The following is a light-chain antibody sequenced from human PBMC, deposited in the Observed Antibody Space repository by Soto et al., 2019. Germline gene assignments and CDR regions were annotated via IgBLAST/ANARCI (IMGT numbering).Light chain of an antibody. CDR1: QSLLHSNGYNF. CDR3: MQALQTPLA. Sequence: DIVMTQSPLSLPVTPGEPASISCRSSQSLLHSNGYNFLDWYLQKPGQSPQLLIYLGSHRASGVPVRFSGSGSGTDFTLKINRVEAADVGVYYCMQALQTPLAFGQGTRLEIK. V-gene: IGKV2-28*01. J-gene: IGKJ5*01. CDR2: LGS.